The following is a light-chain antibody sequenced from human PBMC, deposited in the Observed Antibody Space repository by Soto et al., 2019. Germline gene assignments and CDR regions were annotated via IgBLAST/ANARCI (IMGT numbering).Light chain of an antibody. J-gene: IGKJ3*01. V-gene: IGKV3-15*01. CDR3: QQYYTTPFT. CDR1: QSIGSD. CDR2: YAS. Sequence: EIVMTQSPVTLSVSPGERATLSCRASQSIGSDLAWYQQRPGQAPRLLIYYASTRATGIPAKFSGSGSGTEFSLTISSLQSVDSAVYYCQQYYTTPFTFGPGTKVGIK.